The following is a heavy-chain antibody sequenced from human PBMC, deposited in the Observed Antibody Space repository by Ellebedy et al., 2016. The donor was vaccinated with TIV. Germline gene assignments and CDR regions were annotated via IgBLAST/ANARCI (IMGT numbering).Heavy chain of an antibody. CDR1: GYPFISYA. J-gene: IGHJ4*02. V-gene: IGHV1-3*01. D-gene: IGHD6-19*01. CDR3: MIVSVAVPY. CDR2: LNAGSGNT. Sequence: ASVKVSCXASGYPFISYAIHWVRQAPGQRPEWMGWLNAGSGNTMYAQTLQGRVTFSSDTSAATAYMELSRLTSEDTVVYYCMIVSVAVPYWGQGTPVAVSS.